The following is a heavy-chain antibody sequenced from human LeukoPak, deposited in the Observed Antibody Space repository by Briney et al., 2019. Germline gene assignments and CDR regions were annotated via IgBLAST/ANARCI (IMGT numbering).Heavy chain of an antibody. CDR3: TAGRRLGELSLYYYYGMDV. Sequence: GGSLRLSCAASGFTFSSYAMSWVRQAPGKGLEWVGRIKSKTDGGTTDYAAPVKGRFTISRDDSKNTLYLQMNSLKTEDTAVYYCTAGRRLGELSLYYYYGMDVWGQGTTVTVSS. D-gene: IGHD3-16*02. CDR1: GFTFSSYA. CDR2: IKSKTDGGTT. J-gene: IGHJ6*02. V-gene: IGHV3-15*01.